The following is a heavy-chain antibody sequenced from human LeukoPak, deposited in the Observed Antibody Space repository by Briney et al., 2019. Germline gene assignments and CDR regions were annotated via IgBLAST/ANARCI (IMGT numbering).Heavy chain of an antibody. CDR1: GGSISSSSYY. J-gene: IGHJ6*03. CDR3: ARAYYYYYYMDV. Sequence: SETLSLTCTASGGSISSSSYYWGWVRQPPGKGLEWIGSIYYSGSTYYNPSLKSRVTISVDSSKNHFSLKLTSVTAADTAVYYCARAYYYYYYMDVWGKGTTVTVSS. V-gene: IGHV4-39*07. CDR2: IYYSGST.